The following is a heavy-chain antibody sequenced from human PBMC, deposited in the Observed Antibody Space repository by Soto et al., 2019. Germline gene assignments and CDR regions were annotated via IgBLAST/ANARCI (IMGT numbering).Heavy chain of an antibody. CDR2: IYYIGTT. V-gene: IGHV4-61*01. CDR1: DGSVNTGNYY. J-gene: IGHJ4*02. Sequence: QVQLQESGPGLVKPSETLSLTCSVSDGSVNTGNYYWSWIRQPPGKGLEWIGHIYYIGTTNYNPSPKSRVTISGDTSKNQFSLKVTSVTAADTAMYFCAREEKQLSRYGGDFDYWGQGILVTVSS. D-gene: IGHD3-16*01. CDR3: AREEKQLSRYGGDFDY.